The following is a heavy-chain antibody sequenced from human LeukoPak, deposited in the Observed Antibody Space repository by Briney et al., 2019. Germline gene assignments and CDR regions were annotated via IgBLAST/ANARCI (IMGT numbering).Heavy chain of an antibody. CDR1: GYTFTNYG. Sequence: ASMKVSCKASGYTFTNYGISWVRQAPGQGLEWMGWISAYNGNTNYAQKLQGRVTMTTDTSTSTAYMELRSLRSDDTAVYCCARDYYDSSGYAEYFQHWGQGTLVTVSS. D-gene: IGHD3-22*01. CDR3: ARDYYDSSGYAEYFQH. V-gene: IGHV1-18*01. J-gene: IGHJ1*01. CDR2: ISAYNGNT.